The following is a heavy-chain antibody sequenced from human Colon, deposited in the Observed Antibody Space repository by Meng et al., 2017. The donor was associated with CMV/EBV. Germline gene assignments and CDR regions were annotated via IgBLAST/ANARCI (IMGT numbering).Heavy chain of an antibody. J-gene: IGHJ4*02. CDR2: IRYDGSNK. CDR1: GFTFSSYG. V-gene: IGHV3-30*02. D-gene: IGHD6-13*01. Sequence: GESLKISCAASGFTFSSYGMHWVRQAPGKGLEWVAFIRYDGSNKYYADSVKGRFTTSRDNAETSLYLQMDSLRVEDTAVYYCVRESTSSSYDYWGQGTLVTVSS. CDR3: VRESTSSSYDY.